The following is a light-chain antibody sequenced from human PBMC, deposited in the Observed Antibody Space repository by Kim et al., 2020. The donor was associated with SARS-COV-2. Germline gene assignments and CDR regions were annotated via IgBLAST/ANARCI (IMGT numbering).Light chain of an antibody. J-gene: IGLJ2*01. CDR3: QVWDSSSDHVV. CDR2: YDS. V-gene: IGLV3-21*04. Sequence: APGKTGRITCGGHNMGSKSVHWYQQKPGQAPVLVIYYDSDRPSGIPERFSGSNSGNTATLTISRVEAGDEADYYCQVWDSSSDHVVFGGGTQLTVL. CDR1: NMGSKS.